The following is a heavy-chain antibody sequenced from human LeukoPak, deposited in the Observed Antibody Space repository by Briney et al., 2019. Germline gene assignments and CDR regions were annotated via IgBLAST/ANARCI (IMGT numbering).Heavy chain of an antibody. CDR1: GGSISRGGYY. D-gene: IGHD3-22*01. CDR2: LYHSGST. CDR3: ARGRYYYDSRGYYKQYYFDY. J-gene: IGHJ4*02. V-gene: IGHV4-31*03. Sequence: SQTLSLTCTVSGGSISRGGYYWTWIRQHPGKGLEWIGYLYHSGSTYYNPSLKSRVTLSVDTSRSQFALNLSSVTAADTAVYYCARGRYYYDSRGYYKQYYFDYWGQGTLVTVFS.